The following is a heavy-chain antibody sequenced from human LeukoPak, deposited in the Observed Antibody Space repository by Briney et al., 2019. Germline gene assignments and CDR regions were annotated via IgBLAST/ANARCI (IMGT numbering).Heavy chain of an antibody. D-gene: IGHD4-17*01. CDR1: GGSFSGHY. Sequence: SEILSLTCAVYGGSFSGHYWTWIRQPPGKGLEWIGSIYYSGSTYYNPSLKSRVTISVDTSKNQFSLKLSSVTAADTAVYYCARIRDYGATTDYWGQGTLVTVSS. CDR3: ARIRDYGATTDY. V-gene: IGHV4-34*01. J-gene: IGHJ4*02. CDR2: IYYSGST.